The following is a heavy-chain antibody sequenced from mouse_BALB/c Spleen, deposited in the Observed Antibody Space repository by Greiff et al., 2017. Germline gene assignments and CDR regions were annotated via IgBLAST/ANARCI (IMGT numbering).Heavy chain of an antibody. D-gene: IGHD2-1*01. CDR3: ARDRNGNYGYFDY. J-gene: IGHJ2*01. V-gene: IGHV5-15*02. CDR1: GFTFSDYG. Sequence: EVQLVESGGGLVQPGGSRKLSCAASGFTFSDYGMAWVRQAPGKGPEWVAFISNLAYSIYYADTVTGRFTISRENAKNTLYLEMSSLRSEDTAMYYCARDRNGNYGYFDYWGQGTTLTVSS. CDR2: ISNLAYSI.